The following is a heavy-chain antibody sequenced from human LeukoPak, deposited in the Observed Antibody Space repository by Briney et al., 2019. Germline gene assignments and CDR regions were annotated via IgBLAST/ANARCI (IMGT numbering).Heavy chain of an antibody. CDR2: ISAYNGNT. CDR1: GYTFTSYG. J-gene: IGHJ5*02. CDR3: ASARGSYNWNYHWFDP. Sequence: GASVKVSCKASGYTFTSYGISWVRQAPGQGLEWMGWISAYNGNTNYAQKLQGRVTMTPDTSTSTAYMELRSLRSDDTAVYYCASARGSYNWNYHWFDPWGQGTLVTVSS. D-gene: IGHD1-7*01. V-gene: IGHV1-18*01.